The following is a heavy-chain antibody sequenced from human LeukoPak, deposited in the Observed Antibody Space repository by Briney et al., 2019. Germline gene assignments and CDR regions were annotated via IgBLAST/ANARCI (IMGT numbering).Heavy chain of an antibody. D-gene: IGHD4-17*01. CDR2: IYPGDSAT. Sequence: GESLKISCKAAGYSFTSYWIGWVRQMPGKGLEWMGSIYPGDSATRYSPSFQGQVTISADKSISTAYLQWRSLKASDTAMYYCARLRATVTTGIDYWGQGTLVNVSS. CDR3: ARLRATVTTGIDY. V-gene: IGHV5-51*01. J-gene: IGHJ4*02. CDR1: GYSFTSYW.